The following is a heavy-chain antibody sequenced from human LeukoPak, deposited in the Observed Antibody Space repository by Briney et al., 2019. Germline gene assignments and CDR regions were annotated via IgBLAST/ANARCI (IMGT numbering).Heavy chain of an antibody. V-gene: IGHV3-9*01. J-gene: IGHJ6*03. CDR3: AKGFGLNMVTSKYYYTDI. D-gene: IGHD5-18*01. CDR2: ISWNSGSI. Sequence: PGGSLRLSCAASGFTFDDYAMHWVRQAPGKGLEWVSGISWNSGSIGYADSVKGRFTISRDNAKNSLYLQMNSLRTEDAALYYCAKGFGLNMVTSKYYYTDIWGKGTTVTVSS. CDR1: GFTFDDYA.